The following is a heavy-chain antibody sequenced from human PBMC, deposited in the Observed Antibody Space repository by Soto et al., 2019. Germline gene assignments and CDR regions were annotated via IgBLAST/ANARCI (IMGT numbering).Heavy chain of an antibody. D-gene: IGHD1-26*01. J-gene: IGHJ4*02. CDR1: GYTFTGNY. V-gene: IGHV1-2*02. CDR2: INPNSGGT. CDR3: ARAHFNSGFDY. Sequence: QVQLVQSGAEVKKPGASVKVSCKASGYTFTGNYMHWVRQAPGQGLEWMGWINPNSGGTDYAQKFQGRVTMTRDASISTVYIDLSSLTFDDTAVYYCARAHFNSGFDYWGQGALVTVSS.